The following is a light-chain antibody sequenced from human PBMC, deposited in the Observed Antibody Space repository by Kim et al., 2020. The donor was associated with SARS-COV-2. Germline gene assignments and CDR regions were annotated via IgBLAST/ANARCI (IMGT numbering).Light chain of an antibody. V-gene: IGLV3-1*01. Sequence: SYELTQPPSVSVSPGQTASITCSGSKLGDKYAYWYQKKPGQSPVLVIYQHTKRPSGISQRFSGSSSGNTATLTISRAQTMDEADYYCQAWDSSTAVFGGGTQLIVL. CDR1: KLGDKY. J-gene: IGLJ3*02. CDR3: QAWDSSTAV. CDR2: QHT.